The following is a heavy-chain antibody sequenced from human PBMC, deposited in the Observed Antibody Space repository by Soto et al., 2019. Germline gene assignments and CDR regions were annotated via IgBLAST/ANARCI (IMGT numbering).Heavy chain of an antibody. CDR2: IKSKIHGGTT. Sequence: PGGSLRLSCAASGFTFSNAWINWVRQAPGKGLEWVGRIKSKIHGGTTDFAAPVKGRFAISRDDSKNVAYMEMNSLKIEDTAVYYCSTDSYSDLTVVRLDNCGHGILVTVSS. D-gene: IGHD3-22*01. CDR3: STDSYSDLTVVRLDN. CDR1: GFTFSNAW. V-gene: IGHV3-15*07. J-gene: IGHJ4*01.